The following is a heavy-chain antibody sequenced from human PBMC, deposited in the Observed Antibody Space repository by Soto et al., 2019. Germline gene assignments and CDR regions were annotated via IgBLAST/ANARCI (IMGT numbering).Heavy chain of an antibody. CDR1: GGSISSGGFY. V-gene: IGHV4-31*03. J-gene: IGHJ3*02. D-gene: IGHD2-15*01. CDR2: TYYSGAS. Sequence: QVQLQESGPGLVKPSQTLSLTCTVSGGSISSGGFYWSWIRQHPGKGLEWIGYTYYSGASYYNPSLKSRVTISADMSKNQFSLKLSSVTAADTAVYYCARAPRKVVGNAFDIWGQGTRVTVSS. CDR3: ARAPRKVVGNAFDI.